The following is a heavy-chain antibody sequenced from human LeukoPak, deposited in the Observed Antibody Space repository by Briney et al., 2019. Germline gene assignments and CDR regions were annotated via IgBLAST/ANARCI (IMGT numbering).Heavy chain of an antibody. CDR2: INQGGSQK. Sequence: GGSLRLSCAASGFTFSSYWMAWVRQAPGKGLEWVANINQGGSQKFYVDSVKGRFTISRDNAKNSLYLQMNSLRAEDTAVYYCARGTDCGGDCADIWGQGTMVTVSS. J-gene: IGHJ3*02. CDR1: GFTFSSYW. V-gene: IGHV3-7*01. D-gene: IGHD2-21*01. CDR3: ARGTDCGGDCADI.